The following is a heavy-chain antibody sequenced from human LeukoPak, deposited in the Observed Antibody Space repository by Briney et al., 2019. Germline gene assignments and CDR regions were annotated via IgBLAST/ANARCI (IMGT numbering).Heavy chain of an antibody. CDR2: IIPILGIA. J-gene: IGHJ4*02. CDR1: GGTFSSYA. D-gene: IGHD6-13*01. CDR3: AREELRSWYSVPDY. Sequence: GASVKVSCKASGGTFSSYAISWVRQAPGQGLEWMGRIIPILGIANYAQKFQGRVTITADKSTSTAYMELSSLRSEDTAVYYCAREELRSWYSVPDYWGQGTLVTVSS. V-gene: IGHV1-69*04.